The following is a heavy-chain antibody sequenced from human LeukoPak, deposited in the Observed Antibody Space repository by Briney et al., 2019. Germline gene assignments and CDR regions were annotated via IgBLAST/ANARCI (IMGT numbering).Heavy chain of an antibody. CDR1: GGSFSGYY. CDR2: INHSGST. Sequence: PSETLSLTCAVYGGSFSGYYWSWIRQPPGKGLEWIGEINHSGSTNYNPSLKSRVTISVDTSKNQFSLKLSSVTAADTAVYFCARQKSYYDSGGYWQDLGFFDYWGQGALVSVSS. D-gene: IGHD3-22*01. CDR3: ARQKSYYDSGGYWQDLGFFDY. V-gene: IGHV4-34*01. J-gene: IGHJ4*02.